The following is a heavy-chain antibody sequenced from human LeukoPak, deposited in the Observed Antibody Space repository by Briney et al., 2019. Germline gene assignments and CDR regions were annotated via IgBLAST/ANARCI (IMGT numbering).Heavy chain of an antibody. CDR3: ARDRGYTRAAMVVQYYYYYYMDV. CDR2: ISAYNGNT. D-gene: IGHD5-18*01. J-gene: IGHJ6*03. V-gene: IGHV1-18*01. CDR1: GYTFTSYG. Sequence: ASVKVSCKASGYTFTSYGISWVRQAPGQGLEWMGWISAYNGNTNYAQKLQGRVTMTTDTSTSTAYMELRSLRSDDTAVYYCARDRGYTRAAMVVQYYYYYYMDVWGKGTTVTVSS.